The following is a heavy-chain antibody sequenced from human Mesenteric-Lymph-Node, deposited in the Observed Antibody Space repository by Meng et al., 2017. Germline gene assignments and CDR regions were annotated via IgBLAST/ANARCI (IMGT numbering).Heavy chain of an antibody. CDR3: ARDSPGGYGYFDS. J-gene: IGHJ4*02. Sequence: SPGWAMPLTTRSPICTVSDGFTTSVDYYGSLIRQTPGKGLEWIGYIHYSGTTYYNPSLKSRIAISLDTSKNQFSLNLNSVTAADAAVYYCARDSPGGYGYFDSWGQGTLVTVSS. CDR1: DGFTTSVDYY. V-gene: IGHV4-30-4*01. CDR2: IHYSGTT. D-gene: IGHD5-12*01.